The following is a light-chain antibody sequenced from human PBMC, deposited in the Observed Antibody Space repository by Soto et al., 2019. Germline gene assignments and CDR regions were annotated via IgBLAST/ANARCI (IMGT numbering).Light chain of an antibody. CDR1: SSDVGAYNY. Sequence: QPALAQPASVSGSPGQTITISCTGTSSDVGAYNYVSWYQQHPGKAPKLMIYEVSNRPSGVSDRFSGSKSGNTASLTISGPQAADEADYYCSSKRTTASLVFGTGTKVTVL. CDR3: SSKRTTASLV. J-gene: IGLJ1*01. CDR2: EVS. V-gene: IGLV2-14*01.